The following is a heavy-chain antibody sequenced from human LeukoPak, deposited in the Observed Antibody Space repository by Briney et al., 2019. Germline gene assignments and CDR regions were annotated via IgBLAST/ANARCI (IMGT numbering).Heavy chain of an antibody. D-gene: IGHD2-15*01. J-gene: IGHJ6*03. CDR1: GYSINTYY. V-gene: IGHV4-4*07. CDR2: IYSSGST. Sequence: SETLPLTCTVSGYSINTYYWSWIRQPAGEGLEWIGRIYSSGSTNYNPSLNSRVTMSVETSENQFSLKLNSMTAADTAIYYCARDGGGYYYPCLDVWGKGTTVTVSS. CDR3: ARDGGGYYYPCLDV.